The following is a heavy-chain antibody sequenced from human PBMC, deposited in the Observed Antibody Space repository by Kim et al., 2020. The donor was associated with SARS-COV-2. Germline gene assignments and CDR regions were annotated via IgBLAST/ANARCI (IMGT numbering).Heavy chain of an antibody. CDR2: IRSKSHNYAT. CDR1: GFTFSGSI. D-gene: IGHD4-4*01. CDR3: TSRDYTNYGVDF. J-gene: IGHJ4*02. V-gene: IGHV3-73*01. Sequence: GGSLRLSCAASGFTFSGSIIHWVRQASGKGLEWVGRIRSKSHNYATAYAASVNGRFTISRDDSKNTAYLQMNSLKTEDTAVYHCTSRDYTNYGVDFWGQGTLVTVSS.